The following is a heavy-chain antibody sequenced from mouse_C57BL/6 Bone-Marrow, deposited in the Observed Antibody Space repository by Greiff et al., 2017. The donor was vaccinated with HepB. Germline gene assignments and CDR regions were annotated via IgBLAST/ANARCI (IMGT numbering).Heavy chain of an antibody. J-gene: IGHJ4*01. Sequence: VQLKESGPGLVKPSQSLSLTCSVTGYSITSGYYWNWIRQFPGNKLEWMGYISYDGSNNYNPSLKNRISITRDTSKNQFFLKLNSVTTEDTATYYCARGRLYLYAMDYWGQGTSVTVSS. CDR3: ARGRLYLYAMDY. D-gene: IGHD5-1*01. CDR1: GYSITSGYY. CDR2: ISYDGSN. V-gene: IGHV3-6*01.